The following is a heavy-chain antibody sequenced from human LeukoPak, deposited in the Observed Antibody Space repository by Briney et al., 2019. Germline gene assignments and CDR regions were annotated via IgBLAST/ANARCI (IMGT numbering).Heavy chain of an antibody. V-gene: IGHV3-7*01. J-gene: IGHJ4*02. CDR3: ARDPGAFYGDYLGRFDY. D-gene: IGHD4-17*01. CDR1: GFTFSSYW. Sequence: GGSMRLSCAASGFTFSSYWMSWVRQAPGKGLEWVANIKQDGSEKYYVDSVMGRFTISRDNAKNSLYLQMNSLRAEDTAVYYCARDPGAFYGDYLGRFDYWGQGTLVTVSS. CDR2: IKQDGSEK.